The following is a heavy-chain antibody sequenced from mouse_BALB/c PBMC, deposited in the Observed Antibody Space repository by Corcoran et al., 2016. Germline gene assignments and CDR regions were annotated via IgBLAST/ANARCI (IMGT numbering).Heavy chain of an antibody. CDR1: GYTFTNYG. D-gene: IGHD1-1*01. Sequence: QIQLVQSGPELKKPGETVKISCKASGYTFTNYGMNWVKQAPGKGLKWMGWINTYTGEPTYADDFKGRFAFSLETSASTAYLLINNLKNEETATYFCARDYYGSFDYWGQGTTLTVSS. V-gene: IGHV9-3-1*01. CDR2: INTYTGEP. CDR3: ARDYYGSFDY. J-gene: IGHJ2*01.